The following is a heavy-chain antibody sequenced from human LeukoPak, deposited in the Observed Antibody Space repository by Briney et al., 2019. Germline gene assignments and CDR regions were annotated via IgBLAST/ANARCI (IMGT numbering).Heavy chain of an antibody. D-gene: IGHD6-13*01. CDR2: IKQDGSEK. CDR1: GFTFSSYA. J-gene: IGHJ4*02. CDR3: ARERVGSSWYFDY. V-gene: IGHV3-7*03. Sequence: GGSLRLSCAASGFTFSSYAMTWVRQAPGKGLEWVANIKQDGSEKYYVDSVKGRFTISRDNAKNSLYLQMNSLRAEDTAVYYCARERVGSSWYFDYWGQGTLVTVSS.